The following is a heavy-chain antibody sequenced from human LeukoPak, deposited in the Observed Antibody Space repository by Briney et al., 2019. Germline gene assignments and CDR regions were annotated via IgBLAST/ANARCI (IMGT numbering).Heavy chain of an antibody. CDR1: GYTFTNFG. CDR2: IIPIFGTA. V-gene: IGHV1-69*13. CDR3: ASRITMVRGVNPYNWFDP. Sequence: SVKVSCKASGYTFTNFGISWVRQAPGQGLEWMGGIIPIFGTANYAQKFQGRVTITADESTSTAYMELSSLRSEDTAVYYCASRITMVRGVNPYNWFDPWGQGTLVTVSS. J-gene: IGHJ5*02. D-gene: IGHD3-10*01.